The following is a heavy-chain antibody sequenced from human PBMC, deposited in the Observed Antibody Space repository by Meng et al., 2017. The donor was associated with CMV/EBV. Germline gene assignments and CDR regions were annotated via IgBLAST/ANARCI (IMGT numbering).Heavy chain of an antibody. CDR2: ISYDGSNK. J-gene: IGHJ4*02. CDR3: ARGDYFDY. CDR1: GFTFSSYA. Sequence: VHLVESGGGVVQPGRSLRLSCAASGFTFSSYAMHWVRQAPGKGLEWVAVISYDGSNKYYADSVKGRFTISRDNSKNTLYLQMNSLRAEDTAVYYCARGDYFDYWGQGTLVTVSS. V-gene: IGHV3-30-3*01.